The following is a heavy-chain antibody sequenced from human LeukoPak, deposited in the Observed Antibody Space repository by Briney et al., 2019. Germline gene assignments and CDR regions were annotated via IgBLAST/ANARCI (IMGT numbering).Heavy chain of an antibody. CDR2: INPNSGNT. CDR1: GYTFTGYY. D-gene: IGHD6-13*01. J-gene: IGHJ4*02. V-gene: IGHV1-8*03. CDR3: ARSAIAAAGNDFDY. Sequence: ASVKVSCKASGYTFTGYYMHWVRQAPGQGLEWMGWINPNSGNTGYAQKFQGRVTITRNTSISTAYMELSSLRSEDTAVYYCARSAIAAAGNDFDYWGQGTLVTVSS.